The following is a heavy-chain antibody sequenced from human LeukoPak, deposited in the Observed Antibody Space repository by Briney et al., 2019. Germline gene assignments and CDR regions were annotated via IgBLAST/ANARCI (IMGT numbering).Heavy chain of an antibody. CDR2: IGSSSSTI. D-gene: IGHD2-15*01. CDR3: ARWWNAFDI. J-gene: IGHJ3*02. Sequence: GGSLRLSCAASGFTFSAYWMSWVRQAPGKGLEWLSYIGSSSSTIYYAASVKGPFTISRDNSKYSLYRQMNSLRDEDTAVYYCARWWNAFDIWGQGTMVTVSS. V-gene: IGHV3-48*02. CDR1: GFTFSAYW.